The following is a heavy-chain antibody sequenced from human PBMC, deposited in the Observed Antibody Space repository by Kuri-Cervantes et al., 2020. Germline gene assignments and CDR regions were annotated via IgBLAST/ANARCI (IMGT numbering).Heavy chain of an antibody. Sequence: GSLRLSCNVSGGSMTSYYWSWIRQPPGKALEWIGYVHHIGSTKYNPSLNGRVTISIDTSKKQLSLKLNSMTAADTAVYYCARAYGDYFWFDPWGQGTLVTVSS. J-gene: IGHJ5*02. CDR3: ARAYGDYFWFDP. V-gene: IGHV4-59*01. D-gene: IGHD4-17*01. CDR2: VHHIGST. CDR1: GGSMTSYY.